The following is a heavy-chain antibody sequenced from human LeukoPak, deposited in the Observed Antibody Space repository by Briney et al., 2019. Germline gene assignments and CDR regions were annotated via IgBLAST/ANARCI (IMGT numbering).Heavy chain of an antibody. CDR2: IIPIFGTA. J-gene: IGHJ4*02. D-gene: IGHD2-15*01. CDR1: GGTFISYA. Sequence: SVKVSCKASGGTFISYAISWVRQAPGQGLEWMGGIIPIFGTANYAQKFQGRVTITADESTSTAYMELSSLRSEDTAVYYCARGYCSGGSCYAADYWGQGTLVTVSS. CDR3: ARGYCSGGSCYAADY. V-gene: IGHV1-69*13.